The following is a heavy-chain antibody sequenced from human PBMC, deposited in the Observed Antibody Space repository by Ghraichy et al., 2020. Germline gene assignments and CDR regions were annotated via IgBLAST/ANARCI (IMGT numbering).Heavy chain of an antibody. J-gene: IGHJ4*02. V-gene: IGHV1-2*06. D-gene: IGHD3-22*01. CDR3: ARALLHYYDSSGYYYYFDY. CDR2: INPNSGGT. Sequence: ASVKVSCKASGYTFTGYYMHWVRQAPGQGLEWMGRINPNSGGTNYAQKFQGRVPMTRDTSISTAYMELSRLRSDDTAVYYCARALLHYYDSSGYYYYFDYWGQGTLVTVSS. CDR1: GYTFTGYY.